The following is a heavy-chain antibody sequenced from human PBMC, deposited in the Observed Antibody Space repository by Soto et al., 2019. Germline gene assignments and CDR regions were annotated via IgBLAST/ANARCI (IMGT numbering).Heavy chain of an antibody. D-gene: IGHD3-3*01. CDR3: ARAIRFLEWLLWSSDAFDI. Sequence: ASVKVSCKASGYTFTSYAMHWVRQAPGQRLEWMGWINAGNGNTKYSQKFQGRVTITRDTSASTAYMELSSLRSEDTAVYYCARAIRFLEWLLWSSDAFDIWGQGTMVTVSS. CDR1: GYTFTSYA. J-gene: IGHJ3*02. V-gene: IGHV1-3*01. CDR2: INAGNGNT.